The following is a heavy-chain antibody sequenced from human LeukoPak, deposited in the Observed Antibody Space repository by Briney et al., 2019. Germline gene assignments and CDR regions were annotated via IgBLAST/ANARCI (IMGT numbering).Heavy chain of an antibody. V-gene: IGHV4-59*12. CDR3: ARDMQQWEDFDY. CDR1: GGSISSYY. D-gene: IGHD1-26*01. Sequence: SETLSLTCTVSGGSISSYYWSWIRQPPGKGLEWIGYIYYSGSTNYNPSLKSRVTISVDTSKNQFSLKLSSVTAADTAVYYCARDMQQWEDFDYWGQGTLVTVSS. J-gene: IGHJ4*02. CDR2: IYYSGST.